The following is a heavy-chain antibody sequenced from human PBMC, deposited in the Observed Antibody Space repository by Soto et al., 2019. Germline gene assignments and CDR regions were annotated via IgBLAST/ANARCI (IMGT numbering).Heavy chain of an antibody. V-gene: IGHV6-1*01. CDR1: GDSVSSNSAA. Sequence: SQTLSLTCAISGDSVSSNSAAWNWIRQSPSRGLEWLGRTYYRSKWYNDYAVSVKSRITINPDTSKNQFSLQLNSVTPEDTAVYYCAGDLRDIVVVPAAMYDYYYYMDVWGKGTTVTVSS. D-gene: IGHD2-2*01. CDR2: TYYRSKWYN. CDR3: AGDLRDIVVVPAAMYDYYYYMDV. J-gene: IGHJ6*03.